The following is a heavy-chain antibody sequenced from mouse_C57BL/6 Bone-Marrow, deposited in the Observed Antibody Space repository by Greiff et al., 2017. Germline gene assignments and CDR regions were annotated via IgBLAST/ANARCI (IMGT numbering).Heavy chain of an antibody. CDR2: INPSTGGT. CDR1: GYSFTGYY. CDR3: ARSHYGNYVLAMDY. Sequence: EVQLQQSGPELVKPGASVKISCKASGYSFTGYYMHWVKQSSEKSLEWIGEINPSTGGTSYNQKFKGKATLTVDKSSSTAYMQLKSLTSEDSAVYYCARSHYGNYVLAMDYWGQGTSVTVSS. J-gene: IGHJ4*01. V-gene: IGHV1-43*01. D-gene: IGHD2-1*01.